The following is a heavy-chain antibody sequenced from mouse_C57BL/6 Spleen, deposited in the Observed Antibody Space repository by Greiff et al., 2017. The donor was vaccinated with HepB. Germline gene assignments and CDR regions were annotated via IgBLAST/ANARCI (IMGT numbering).Heavy chain of an antibody. V-gene: IGHV14-4*01. J-gene: IGHJ3*01. CDR2: IDPENGDT. CDR3: TPSRKEGFAY. Sequence: EVQLQQSGAELVRPGASVKLSCTASGFNIKDDYMHWVKQRPEQGLEWIGWIDPENGDTEYASKFQGKATITADTSSNTAYLQLSSLTSEDTAVYYCTPSRKEGFAYWGQGTLVTVSA. CDR1: GFNIKDDY.